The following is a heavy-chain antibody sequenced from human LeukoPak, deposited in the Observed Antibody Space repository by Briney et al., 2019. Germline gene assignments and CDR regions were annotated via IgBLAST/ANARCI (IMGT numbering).Heavy chain of an antibody. J-gene: IGHJ5*02. Sequence: GGSLRLSCAASGFTFSSYAMTWVRQAPGKGLEWVSVISGSGDNTYYADSVKGRFTISRDNAKNALYLQMNSLRAEDTAVYYCARDLVVRGRWSWFDPWGQGTLVTVSS. CDR1: GFTFSSYA. CDR2: ISGSGDNT. CDR3: ARDLVVRGRWSWFDP. D-gene: IGHD3-10*01. V-gene: IGHV3-23*01.